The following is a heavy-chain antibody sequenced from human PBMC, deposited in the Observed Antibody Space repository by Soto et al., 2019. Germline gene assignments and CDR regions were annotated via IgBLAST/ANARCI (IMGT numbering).Heavy chain of an antibody. V-gene: IGHV3-48*01. J-gene: IGHJ1*01. D-gene: IGHD4-17*01. CDR2: ISSSSCTI. Sequence: EVQLVESGGGLVQPGGSLRLSFAASGFTFSSYSMNWVRQAPGKGLEWVSYISSSSCTIYYADSVKGRFTISRDNAKNSLYLQMNSLRVEDVTVYYCASSDYGNYVSEYLQRWGQGTLDTVSS. CDR1: GFTFSSYS. CDR3: ASSDYGNYVSEYLQR.